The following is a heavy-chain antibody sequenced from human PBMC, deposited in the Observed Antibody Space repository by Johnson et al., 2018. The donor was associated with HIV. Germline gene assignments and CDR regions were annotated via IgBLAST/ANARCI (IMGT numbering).Heavy chain of an antibody. Sequence: VQLVESGGGLVQPGGSLRLSCAASGFTVSSNYMSWVRQAPGKGLEWVSRINSDGSSRNYADSVKGRFTISRDNAKNTLYLQMNSLRAEDTAVYYCARDMCSGGSCYAFDIWGQGTMVTVSS. D-gene: IGHD2-15*01. V-gene: IGHV3-74*01. CDR3: ARDMCSGGSCYAFDI. CDR1: GFTVSSNY. CDR2: INSDGSSR. J-gene: IGHJ3*02.